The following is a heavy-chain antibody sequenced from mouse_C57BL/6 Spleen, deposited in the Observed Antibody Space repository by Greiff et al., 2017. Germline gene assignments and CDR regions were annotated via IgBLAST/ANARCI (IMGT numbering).Heavy chain of an antibody. CDR2: INPNNGGT. V-gene: IGHV1-26*01. D-gene: IGHD1-1*01. CDR3: AREFYYGSSYDAMDY. Sequence: EVQLQQSGPELVEPGASVKISCKASGYTFTDYYMNWVKQSHGKSLEWIGDINPNNGGTSYNQKFTGKATLTVDKSSSTAYMELRSLTSEDSAVYYCAREFYYGSSYDAMDYWGQGTSVTVSS. J-gene: IGHJ4*01. CDR1: GYTFTDYY.